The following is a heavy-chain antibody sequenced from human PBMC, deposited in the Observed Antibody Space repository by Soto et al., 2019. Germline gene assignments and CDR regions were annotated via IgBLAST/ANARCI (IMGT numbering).Heavy chain of an antibody. CDR1: GYTFTSYA. CDR2: INAGNGNT. CDR3: ARSVVVPAAPEY. V-gene: IGHV1-3*01. Sequence: ASVKVSFKASGYTFTSYAMHWVRQAPGQRLEWMGWINAGNGNTKYSQKFQGRVTITRDTSASTAYMELSSLRSEDTAVYYCARSVVVPAAPEYWGQGTLVTVSS. D-gene: IGHD2-2*01. J-gene: IGHJ4*02.